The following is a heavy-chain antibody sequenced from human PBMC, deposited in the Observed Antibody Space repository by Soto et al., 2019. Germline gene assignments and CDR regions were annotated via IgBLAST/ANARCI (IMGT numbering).Heavy chain of an antibody. CDR3: ARDQEVHDSRGHKIRAMDV. CDR2: ISESGTSM. J-gene: IGHJ6*02. Sequence: GGSLRLSCAASGFPFSRYEMNWVRQAPGKGLEWISYISESGTSMYYADAVKGRFAISRDNAQNSLYLQMNSLRIEDTAVYYCARDQEVHDSRGHKIRAMDVWGQGTTVTVSS. CDR1: GFPFSRYE. D-gene: IGHD6-19*01. V-gene: IGHV3-48*03.